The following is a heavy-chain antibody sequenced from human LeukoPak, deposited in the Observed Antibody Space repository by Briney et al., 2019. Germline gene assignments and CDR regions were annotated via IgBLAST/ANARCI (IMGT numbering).Heavy chain of an antibody. CDR2: IYTSGST. J-gene: IGHJ3*02. CDR3: ARGSYYYDSSGYYTWDAFDI. Sequence: SETLSLTCTVSGGSISSYYWSWIRQPAGKGLEWIGRIYTSGSTNYNPSLKSRVTMSVDTSKNQFSLKLSSVTAADTAVYYCARGSYYYDSSGYYTWDAFDIWGQGTMVTVSS. D-gene: IGHD3-22*01. CDR1: GGSISSYY. V-gene: IGHV4-4*07.